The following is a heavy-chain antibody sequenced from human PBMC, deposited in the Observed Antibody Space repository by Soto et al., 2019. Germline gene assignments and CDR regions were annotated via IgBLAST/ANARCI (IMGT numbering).Heavy chain of an antibody. Sequence: QAQLAESGQGLVKPSETLSLTCTVSGGSIASYYLSWLRHPPGKGLEWFCYIYYTGSANYTPSLRGRVTISLDTSRNQFSLVLSSVTAADTALYYCATAGRVANTIGYMDVWGKGTTGTVSS. CDR1: GGSIASYY. V-gene: IGHV4-59*01. J-gene: IGHJ6*03. CDR2: IYYTGSA. CDR3: ATAGRVANTIGYMDV. D-gene: IGHD3-3*01.